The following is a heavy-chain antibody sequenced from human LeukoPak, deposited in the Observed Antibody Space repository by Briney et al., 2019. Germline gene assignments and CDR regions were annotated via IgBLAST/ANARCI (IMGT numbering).Heavy chain of an antibody. CDR1: GDSVSSGSYY. D-gene: IGHD1-26*01. Sequence: SETLSLTCTVSGDSVSSGSYYWSRIRQPPGKGLEWIGYIYFSGNTNYNPSLKSRVTISIDRFENQFSLRLSSVTAADTAVYYCARRKGGSYYGYYFDYWGQGTLVTVSS. CDR2: IYFSGNT. V-gene: IGHV4-61*01. CDR3: ARRKGGSYYGYYFDY. J-gene: IGHJ4*02.